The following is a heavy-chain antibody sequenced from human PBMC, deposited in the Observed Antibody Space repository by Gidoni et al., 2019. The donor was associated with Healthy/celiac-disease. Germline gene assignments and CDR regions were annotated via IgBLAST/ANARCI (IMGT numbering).Heavy chain of an antibody. CDR2: ISAYNVNT. Sequence: QVQLVQSGAEVKNPGASVTVSCKASGYTFTSYGLSWVRQAPGHGLEWMGWISAYNVNTNYAQKLQGRVTMTTDTSTSTAYMELRSLRSDDTAVYYCARDQGYCSGGSCYSDSSFDYWGQGTLVTVSS. J-gene: IGHJ4*02. D-gene: IGHD2-15*01. CDR3: ARDQGYCSGGSCYSDSSFDY. CDR1: GYTFTSYG. V-gene: IGHV1-18*04.